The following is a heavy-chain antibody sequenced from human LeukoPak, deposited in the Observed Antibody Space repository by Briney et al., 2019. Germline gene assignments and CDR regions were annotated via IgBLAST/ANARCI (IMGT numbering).Heavy chain of an antibody. V-gene: IGHV4-59*12. J-gene: IGHJ4*02. D-gene: IGHD6-19*01. CDR1: GGSINKYY. Sequence: SETLSLTCTVSGGSINKYYWSWIRQSPGKGLEWLGYVHDSAGTIYNPSLKSRVTISVDRSKNQFSLKLSSVTAADTAVYYCARAYSSGWYYFDYWGQGTLVTVSS. CDR3: ARAYSSGWYYFDY. CDR2: VHDSAGT.